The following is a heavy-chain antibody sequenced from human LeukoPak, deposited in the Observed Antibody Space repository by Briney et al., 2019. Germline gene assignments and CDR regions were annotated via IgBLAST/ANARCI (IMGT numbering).Heavy chain of an antibody. D-gene: IGHD3-22*01. CDR3: ARLQYYYDSSGYYDAFDI. V-gene: IGHV3-53*01. Sequence: GGSLRLSCAASGFTVSSNYMSWVRQAPGKGLEWVSVIYSGGSTYYADSVKGRFTISRDNSKNTLYLQMNSLRAEDTAVYYYARLQYYYDSSGYYDAFDIWGQGTMVTVSS. J-gene: IGHJ3*02. CDR2: IYSGGST. CDR1: GFTVSSNY.